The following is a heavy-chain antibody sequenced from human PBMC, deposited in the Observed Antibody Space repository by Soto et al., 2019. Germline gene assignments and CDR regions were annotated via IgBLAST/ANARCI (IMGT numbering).Heavy chain of an antibody. CDR1: RFTFSSYA. CDR2: ISGSGGST. Sequence: GESLRLSCAASRFTFSSYAMSWVRQAPGKGLEWVSAISGSGGSTYYADSVKGRFTISRDNSKNTLYLQMNSLRAEDTAVYYCAKYYYDSSGPLPGYYYYGMDVWGQGTTVTVSS. V-gene: IGHV3-23*01. J-gene: IGHJ6*02. D-gene: IGHD3-22*01. CDR3: AKYYYDSSGPLPGYYYYGMDV.